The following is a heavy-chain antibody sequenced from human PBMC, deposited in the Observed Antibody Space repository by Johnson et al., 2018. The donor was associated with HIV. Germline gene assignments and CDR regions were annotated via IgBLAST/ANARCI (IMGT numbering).Heavy chain of an antibody. J-gene: IGHJ3*01. Sequence: QVQLVESGGGVVQPGRSLRLSCAASGFTFSSYAMHWVRQAPGKGLEWVAVISYDGSNKYYADSVKGRFTISRDNSKNTLYLQMNSLRPEDTAVYYCARMAANVSDFWGQGTMVTVSS. CDR2: ISYDGSNK. CDR1: GFTFSSYA. CDR3: ARMAANVSDF. D-gene: IGHD5-24*01. V-gene: IGHV3-30-3*01.